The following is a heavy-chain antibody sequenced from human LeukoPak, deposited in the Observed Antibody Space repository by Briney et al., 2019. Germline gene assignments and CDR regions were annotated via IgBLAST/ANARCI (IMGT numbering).Heavy chain of an antibody. CDR1: EYTFTGYY. V-gene: IGHV1-2*06. J-gene: IGHJ5*02. CDR3: ASGEYYYDSSGNGRNWFDP. D-gene: IGHD3-22*01. CDR2: INPNSGGT. Sequence: ASVKVSCKTSEYTFTGYYMHWVRQAPGHGLEWMGRINPNSGGTNYAQKFQGRVTMTRDTSISTAYMELSRLRSDDTAVYYCASGEYYYDSSGNGRNWFDPWGQGTLVTVSS.